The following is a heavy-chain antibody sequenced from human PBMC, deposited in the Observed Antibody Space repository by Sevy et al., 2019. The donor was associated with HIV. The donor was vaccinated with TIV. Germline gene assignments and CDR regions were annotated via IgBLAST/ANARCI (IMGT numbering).Heavy chain of an antibody. D-gene: IGHD1-7*01. CDR2: LSDNGGST. V-gene: IGHV3-23*01. CDR1: GFTFSSYA. CDR3: AKDRIWELGDTLDI. J-gene: IGHJ3*02. Sequence: GGSLRLSCAASGFTFSSYAMSWVRQAPGKGLEWVSGLSDNGGSTSYADSVKGRFALSRDNSKNTLYLQMNNLRAEDTAIYFCAKDRIWELGDTLDIWGQGTMVTVSS.